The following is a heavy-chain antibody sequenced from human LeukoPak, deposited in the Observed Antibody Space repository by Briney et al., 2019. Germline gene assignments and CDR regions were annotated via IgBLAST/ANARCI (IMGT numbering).Heavy chain of an antibody. CDR3: ARRDVWGSYRSLGDY. CDR2: IYYSGST. D-gene: IGHD3-16*02. CDR1: GGSISSSSYY. Sequence: SATLSLTCTVSGGSISSSSYYWGWIRQPPGQGLEWIGSIYYSGSTYYNPSLKSRVTISVDTSKNQFSLKLSSVTAADTAVYYCARRDVWGSYRSLGDYWGQGTLVTVSS. V-gene: IGHV4-39*01. J-gene: IGHJ4*02.